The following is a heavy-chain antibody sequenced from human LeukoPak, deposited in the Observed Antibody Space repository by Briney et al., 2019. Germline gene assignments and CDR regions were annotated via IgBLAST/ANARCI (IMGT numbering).Heavy chain of an antibody. CDR2: ISDSGDSP. D-gene: IGHD2-2*01. V-gene: IGHV3-23*01. Sequence: GGSLGLSCAASGFNFRTYAMSWVRQVPGKGPEWVSGISDSGDSPYYANSVKGRFSISRDNSKNILYLQMNSLRAEDTAVYYCARSVVPAAMRGYFDYWGQGTLVTVSS. CDR1: GFNFRTYA. CDR3: ARSVVPAAMRGYFDY. J-gene: IGHJ4*02.